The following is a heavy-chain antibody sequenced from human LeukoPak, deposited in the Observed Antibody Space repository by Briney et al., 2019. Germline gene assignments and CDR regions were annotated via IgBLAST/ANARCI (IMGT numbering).Heavy chain of an antibody. J-gene: IGHJ5*02. CDR2: ISSNGGST. Sequence: PGGSLRLSCAASGFTFSSYAMHWVRQAPGKGLEYVSAISSNGGSTYHANSVKGRFTISRDNSKNTLYLQMGSLRAEDMAVYYCAREDPSMVNWFDPWGQGTLVTVSP. CDR3: AREDPSMVNWFDP. D-gene: IGHD2/OR15-2a*01. CDR1: GFTFSSYA. V-gene: IGHV3-64*01.